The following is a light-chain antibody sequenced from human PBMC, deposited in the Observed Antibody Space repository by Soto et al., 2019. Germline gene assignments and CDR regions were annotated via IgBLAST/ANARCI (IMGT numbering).Light chain of an antibody. V-gene: IGKV3-11*01. CDR2: DTS. CDR3: QQRTNRPPIT. J-gene: IGKJ5*01. CDR1: QSVSSY. Sequence: EIVLTQYKATLSLSPGERATLWSMASQSVSSYLAWYQQRPGQAPRLLIFDTSNRATDIPARFSGSGSGTDFTLTISGLEPEDFAVYYCQQRTNRPPITFCHVTLLEIK.